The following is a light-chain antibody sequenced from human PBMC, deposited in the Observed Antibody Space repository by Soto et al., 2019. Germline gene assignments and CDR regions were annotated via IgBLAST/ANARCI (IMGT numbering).Light chain of an antibody. V-gene: IGKV3-15*01. Sequence: EIVMTQSPATLSVSPGERATLSCRASQSVSSNLAWYQQKPGQAPRLLIYGASTRATGIPARFSGSGSGTEFTLTISSLQSEDFAFYYCQQYYNWPRTFGQGTKVEIK. J-gene: IGKJ1*01. CDR3: QQYYNWPRT. CDR1: QSVSSN. CDR2: GAS.